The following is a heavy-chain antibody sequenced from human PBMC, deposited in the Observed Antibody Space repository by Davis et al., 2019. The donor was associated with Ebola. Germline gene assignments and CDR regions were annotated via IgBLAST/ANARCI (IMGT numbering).Heavy chain of an antibody. Sequence: LSLTCTVSGRSLTSRRYYWGWIRQLPGKGLEWIGIIYFSGSTPYNPSLKSRVAISVDTSENHFSLKLSSVTAADTAVSYCARHMGYYDFWSGYSTWGFDPWGQGTLVTVSS. CDR2: IYFSGST. V-gene: IGHV4-39*01. J-gene: IGHJ5*02. CDR3: ARHMGYYDFWSGYSTWGFDP. D-gene: IGHD3-3*01. CDR1: GRSLTSRRYY.